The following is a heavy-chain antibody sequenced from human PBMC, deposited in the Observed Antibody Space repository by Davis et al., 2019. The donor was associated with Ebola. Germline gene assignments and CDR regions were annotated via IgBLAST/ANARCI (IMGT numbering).Heavy chain of an antibody. CDR2: ISYDGSNK. CDR1: GFTFSSYG. CDR3: ARDHYGDYYFDY. J-gene: IGHJ4*02. D-gene: IGHD4-17*01. Sequence: GESLKISCAASGFTFSSYGMHWVRQAPGKGLEWVAVISYDGSNKYYADSVKGRFTISRDNSKNTLYLQMNSLRAEDTAVYYCARDHYGDYYFDYWGQGSLVSVSS. V-gene: IGHV3-30*19.